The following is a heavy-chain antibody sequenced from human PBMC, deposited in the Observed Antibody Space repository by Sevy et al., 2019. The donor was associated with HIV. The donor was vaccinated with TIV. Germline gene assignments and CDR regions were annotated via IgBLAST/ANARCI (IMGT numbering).Heavy chain of an antibody. Sequence: SETLSLTCAVYGGSFNDDCWSWIRQAPGRGLEWIRDINHSGRTNYNSSLKSRVTISVDTSKNQFSLELRPVTAADTAVYYCARGTVLVPGVRFSYYYMDVWGKGTTVTVSS. CDR2: INHSGRT. CDR1: GGSFNDDC. J-gene: IGHJ6*03. V-gene: IGHV4-34*01. D-gene: IGHD2-21*01. CDR3: ARGTVLVPGVRFSYYYMDV.